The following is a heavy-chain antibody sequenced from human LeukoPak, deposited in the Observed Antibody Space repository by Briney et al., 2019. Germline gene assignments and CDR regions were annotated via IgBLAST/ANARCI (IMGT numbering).Heavy chain of an antibody. J-gene: IGHJ4*02. CDR3: ARDGHRRYYYDSSGREHAFDI. D-gene: IGHD3-22*01. Sequence: GASVKVSCKASGYTFTSYYMHWVRQAPGQGLEWMGIINPSGGSTSYAQKFQGRVTITRNTSISTAYMELSSLRSEDTAVYYCARDGHRRYYYDSSGREHAFDIWGQGTLVTVSS. CDR2: INPSGGST. CDR1: GYTFTSYY. V-gene: IGHV1-46*01.